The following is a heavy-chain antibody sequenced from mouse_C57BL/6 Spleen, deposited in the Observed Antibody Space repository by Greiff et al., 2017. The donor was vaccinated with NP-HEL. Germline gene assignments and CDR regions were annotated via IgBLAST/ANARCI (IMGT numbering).Heavy chain of an antibody. V-gene: IGHV1-39*01. CDR3: ARSITPYWYFDV. J-gene: IGHJ1*03. CDR2: INPNYGTT. Sequence: EVQLQESGPELVKPGASVKISCKASGYSFTDYNMNWVKQSNGKSLEWIGVINPNYGTTSYNQKFKGKATLTVDQSSSTAYMQLNSLTAEDSAVYDCARSITPYWYFDVWGTGTTVTVSS. CDR1: GYSFTDYN. D-gene: IGHD2-4*01.